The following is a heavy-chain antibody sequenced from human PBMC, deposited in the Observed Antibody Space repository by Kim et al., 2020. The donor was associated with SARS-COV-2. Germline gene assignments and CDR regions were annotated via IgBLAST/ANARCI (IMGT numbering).Heavy chain of an antibody. CDR1: GFTVSSNY. CDR3: ARDSNCSSTSCYTYGMDV. D-gene: IGHD2-2*02. CDR2: IYSGGST. J-gene: IGHJ6*02. Sequence: GGSLRLSCAASGFTVSSNYMSWVRQAPGKGLEWVSVIYSGGSTYYADSVKGRFTISRDNSKNTLYLQMNSLRAEDTAVYYCARDSNCSSTSCYTYGMDVWGQGTTVTVSS. V-gene: IGHV3-66*01.